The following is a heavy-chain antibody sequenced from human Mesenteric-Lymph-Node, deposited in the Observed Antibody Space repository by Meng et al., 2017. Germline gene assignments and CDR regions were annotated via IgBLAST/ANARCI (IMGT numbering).Heavy chain of an antibody. Sequence: QVQLKQWGPGLVKPSEPWSLTCNASGGSINSDNYYWVWIRQPPGKGLEWIGNIYYSGTTSYNPSLKSRVTISVDTSKNQFSLKLSSVTAADTAVYYCARGQKGYFDLWGRGTLVTVSS. J-gene: IGHJ2*01. CDR2: IYYSGTT. V-gene: IGHV4-39*07. CDR1: GGSINSDNYY. CDR3: ARGQKGYFDL.